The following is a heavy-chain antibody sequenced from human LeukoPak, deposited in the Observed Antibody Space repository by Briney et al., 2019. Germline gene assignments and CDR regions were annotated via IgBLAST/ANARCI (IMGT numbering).Heavy chain of an antibody. Sequence: GRSLRLSCAASGFTFDDYAMHWVRQAPGKGLEWVSGISWNSGSIGYADSVEGRFTISRDNAKNSLYLQMNSLRAEDTALYYCAKDILSGYDSSGYHNYYYYGMDVWGQGTTVTVSS. J-gene: IGHJ6*02. V-gene: IGHV3-9*01. D-gene: IGHD3-22*01. CDR1: GFTFDDYA. CDR2: ISWNSGSI. CDR3: AKDILSGYDSSGYHNYYYYGMDV.